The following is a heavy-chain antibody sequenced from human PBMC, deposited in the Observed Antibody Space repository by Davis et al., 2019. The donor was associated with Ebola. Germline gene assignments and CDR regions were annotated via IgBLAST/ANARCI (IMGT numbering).Heavy chain of an antibody. J-gene: IGHJ6*02. CDR3: ARGVVTTFYYYGMDV. D-gene: IGHD2-21*02. CDR2: INPSGGST. Sequence: ASVTVSCKASGYTFTSYYMHWVRQAPGQGLEWMGIINPSGGSTSYAQKFQGRVTMTRDTSTSTVYMELSSLRSEDTAVYYCARGVVTTFYYYGMDVWGQGTTVTVSS. CDR1: GYTFTSYY. V-gene: IGHV1-46*01.